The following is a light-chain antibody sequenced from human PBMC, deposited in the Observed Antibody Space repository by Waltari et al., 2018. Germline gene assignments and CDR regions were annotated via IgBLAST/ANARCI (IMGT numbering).Light chain of an antibody. Sequence: QSALTQPASVSGSPGQTITISGTGIGGAIGASDFGPWYQHLPGRAPQVIIYDVTARPSGVSHRFSASKSSNTASLTISGLQPEDEGDYYCTSQTLDGVVIFGGGTQVTV. J-gene: IGLJ2*01. CDR2: DVT. CDR1: GGAIGASDF. CDR3: TSQTLDGVVI. V-gene: IGLV2-14*03.